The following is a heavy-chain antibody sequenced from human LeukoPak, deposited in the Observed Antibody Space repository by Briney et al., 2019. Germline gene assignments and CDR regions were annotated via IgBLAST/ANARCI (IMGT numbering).Heavy chain of an antibody. Sequence: PGGSLRLSCAASGFTFSSYAMSWVRQAPGKRLDWVSGISGSGGSTYYADSVKGRFTISRDNSKNTLYLQMNSLRAEDTAVYYCAKDWTGTKPFDLWGRGTLVTVSS. V-gene: IGHV3-23*01. J-gene: IGHJ2*01. D-gene: IGHD3/OR15-3a*01. CDR3: AKDWTGTKPFDL. CDR1: GFTFSSYA. CDR2: ISGSGGST.